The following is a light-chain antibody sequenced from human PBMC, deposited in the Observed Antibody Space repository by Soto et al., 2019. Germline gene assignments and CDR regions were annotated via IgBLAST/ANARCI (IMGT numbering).Light chain of an antibody. Sequence: QSALTQPASVSGSPGQSITISCTGTSSDVGGYNYVSWYQQHPGKAPKLMIYDVSNRPSGVSNRFSGSKSGNTASLTISGLQAEEEADYSCSSYKSGNTLLDVFGTGTKLTVL. J-gene: IGLJ1*01. CDR3: SSYKSGNTLLDV. CDR1: SSDVGGYNY. CDR2: DVS. V-gene: IGLV2-14*01.